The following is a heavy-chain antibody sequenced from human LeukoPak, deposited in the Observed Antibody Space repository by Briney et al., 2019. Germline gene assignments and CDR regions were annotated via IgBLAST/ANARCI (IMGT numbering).Heavy chain of an antibody. CDR1: GFTFSSYA. V-gene: IGHV3-30-3*01. D-gene: IGHD6-13*01. CDR2: ISYDGSNK. Sequence: GGSLRLSCAASGFTFSSYAMHWVRQAPGKGLEWVAVISYDGSNKYYADSVKGRFTISRDNSKNTLYLQMNGPRTEDTAVYYCTKVGQQFSGFYYYGMHVWGQGTTVT. CDR3: TKVGQQFSGFYYYGMHV. J-gene: IGHJ6*02.